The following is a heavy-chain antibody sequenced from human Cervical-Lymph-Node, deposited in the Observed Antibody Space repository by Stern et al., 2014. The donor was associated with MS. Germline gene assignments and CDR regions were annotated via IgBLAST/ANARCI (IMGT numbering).Heavy chain of an antibody. Sequence: MQLVESGGGLVKPGGSLRLSCAASGFTFSDYYMSWIRQAPGKGLAWVSSISSSGSSIYYADSVKGRFTISRDNAKNSLYLQMSSLRAEDTAVYYCARSHSKWLVHDAFDIWGQGTMVSVSS. V-gene: IGHV3-11*01. J-gene: IGHJ3*02. D-gene: IGHD6-19*01. CDR1: GFTFSDYY. CDR2: ISSSGSSI. CDR3: ARSHSKWLVHDAFDI.